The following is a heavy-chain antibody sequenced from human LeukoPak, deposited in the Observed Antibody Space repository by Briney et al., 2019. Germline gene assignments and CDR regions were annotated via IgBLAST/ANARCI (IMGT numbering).Heavy chain of an antibody. CDR1: GFTFSSYA. CDR3: ANSPTLLYGESQPYYYYYGMDV. J-gene: IGHJ6*02. CDR2: ISGSGGST. V-gene: IGHV3-23*01. D-gene: IGHD4-17*01. Sequence: PGGSLRLSCAASGFTFSSYAMSWVRQAPGKGLEWVSAISGSGGSTYYADSVKGRFTISRDNSKNTRYLQMNSLRAEDTGVYYCANSPTLLYGESQPYYYYYGMDVWGQGTTVTVSS.